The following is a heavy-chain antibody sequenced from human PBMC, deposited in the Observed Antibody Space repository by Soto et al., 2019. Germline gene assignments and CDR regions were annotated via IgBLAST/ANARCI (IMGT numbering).Heavy chain of an antibody. CDR1: GFTFSSYA. V-gene: IGHV3-23*01. Sequence: GGSLRLSCAASGFTFSSYAMSWVRQAPGKGLEWVSAISGSGGSTYYADSVKGRFTISRDNSKNTLYLQMYSLRAEDTAVYYCAKDRYYYGSGSYRLDDYWGQGTLVTVSS. D-gene: IGHD3-10*01. J-gene: IGHJ4*02. CDR3: AKDRYYYGSGSYRLDDY. CDR2: ISGSGGST.